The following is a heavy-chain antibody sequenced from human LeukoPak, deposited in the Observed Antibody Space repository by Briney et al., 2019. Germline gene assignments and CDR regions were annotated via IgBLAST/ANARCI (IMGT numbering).Heavy chain of an antibody. Sequence: SETLSLTCTVSGGSISSSSYYWGWVRQPPGKGLEWIGSIYYSGTTYYNPSLKSRVTISVDTSKNQFSLKLRSVTATDTAVYYCARLRYGSGSYSVFDYWGQGTLVTVSS. CDR1: GGSISSSSYY. V-gene: IGHV4-39*01. CDR3: ARLRYGSGSYSVFDY. D-gene: IGHD3-10*01. J-gene: IGHJ4*02. CDR2: IYYSGTT.